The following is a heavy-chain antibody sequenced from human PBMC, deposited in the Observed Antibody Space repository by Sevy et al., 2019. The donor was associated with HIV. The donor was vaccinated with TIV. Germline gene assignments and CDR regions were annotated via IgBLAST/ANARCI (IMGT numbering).Heavy chain of an antibody. CDR3: ATGLAAMAEFDY. CDR1: GYTLTELS. V-gene: IGHV1-24*01. Sequence: ASVKVSCKVSGYTLTELSMHWVRQAPGKGLEWMGGFDPEDGETIYAQKFQGRVTMTEDTSTDTAYMELSSLRSEDTAMYYCATGLAAMAEFDYWGQGTLVTVSS. CDR2: FDPEDGET. J-gene: IGHJ4*02. D-gene: IGHD5-18*01.